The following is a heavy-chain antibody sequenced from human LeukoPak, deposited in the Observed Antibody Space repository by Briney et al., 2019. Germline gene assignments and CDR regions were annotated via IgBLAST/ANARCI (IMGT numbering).Heavy chain of an antibody. CDR3: ARGGSYRPF. J-gene: IGHJ4*02. V-gene: IGHV4-30-2*01. CDR1: GGSISSGGYS. Sequence: PSETLSLTCAVSGGSISSGGYSWSWIRQPPGNGLEWIGYIYHSGSTYYNPSLKSRVTISVDRSKNQFSLKLSSVAAADTAVYYCARGGSYRPFWGQGTLVTVSS. CDR2: IYHSGST. D-gene: IGHD1-26*01.